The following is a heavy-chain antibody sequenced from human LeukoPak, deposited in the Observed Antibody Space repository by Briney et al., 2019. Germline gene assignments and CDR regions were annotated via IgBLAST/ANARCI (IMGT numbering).Heavy chain of an antibody. D-gene: IGHD2-2*01. CDR1: GYSFMGDY. Sequence: SVKVRCNAAGYSFMGDYMHWVRQGRGQGLDWMRWIDPISGGRNHPQKFQRRVTMTRNTSIIIAYMELSRLRSDDTAVYYCASGIVVVPAAIARYYFDYWSQGTLVTVSS. CDR3: ASGIVVVPAAIARYYFDY. CDR2: IDPISGGR. V-gene: IGHV1-2*02. J-gene: IGHJ4*02.